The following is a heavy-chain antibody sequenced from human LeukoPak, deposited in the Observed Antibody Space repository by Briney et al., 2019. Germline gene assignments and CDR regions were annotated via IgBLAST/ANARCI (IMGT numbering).Heavy chain of an antibody. J-gene: IGHJ4*02. V-gene: IGHV3-11*01. Sequence: GGSLRLSCVASGFSFSDYYMSWIRQAPGKGLEWVSYIGSTIYYADSVKGRFTISRDNAKNSLYLQMNSLRAEDTAVYYCAGVWGSYRYDFDYWGQGTLVTVSS. CDR2: IGSTI. CDR1: GFSFSDYY. CDR3: AGVWGSYRYDFDY. D-gene: IGHD3-16*02.